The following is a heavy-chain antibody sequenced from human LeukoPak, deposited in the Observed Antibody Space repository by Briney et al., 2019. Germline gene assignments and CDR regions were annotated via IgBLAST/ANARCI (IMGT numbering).Heavy chain of an antibody. CDR2: INPDSGGT. J-gene: IGHJ4*02. CDR1: GYTFTGCY. D-gene: IGHD6-19*01. V-gene: IGHV1-2*02. CDR3: ATGSSLDGSSGWPTHYY. Sequence: ASVKVPFKASGYTFTGCYMHWVRQAPGQGLEWMGWINPDSGGTHYAQKFQDRVTMTRDTSISTAYMELSSLRSDDTALYYCATGSSLDGSSGWPTHYYWGQGALVTVSS.